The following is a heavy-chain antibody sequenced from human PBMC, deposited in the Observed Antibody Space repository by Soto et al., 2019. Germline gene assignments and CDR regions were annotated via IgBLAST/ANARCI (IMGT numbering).Heavy chain of an antibody. J-gene: IGHJ4*02. Sequence: SETLSLTCTVSGGSISSYYWSWIRQPPGKGLEWIGEINYSGSTNYNPSLKSRVTISVDTSKNQFSLKLSSVTAADTAVYYCASQADTAMTFDYWGQGTLVTVSS. CDR1: GGSISSYY. V-gene: IGHV4-34*01. CDR2: INYSGST. CDR3: ASQADTAMTFDY. D-gene: IGHD5-18*01.